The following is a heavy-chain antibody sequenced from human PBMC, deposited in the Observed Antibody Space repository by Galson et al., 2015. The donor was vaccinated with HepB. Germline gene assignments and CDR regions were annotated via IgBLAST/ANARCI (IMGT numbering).Heavy chain of an antibody. V-gene: IGHV1-18*04. CDR1: GYTFTDFG. CDR2: ISAYNGNINT. D-gene: IGHD3-10*01. Sequence: SVKVSCKASGYTFTDFGISWVRQAPGQGLEWMGWISAYNGNINTKYSQKFQGRVTITRDTSASTAYMELSSLRSEDTAVYYCASENLYGSGSYWYYYGMDVWGHGTTVTVSS. J-gene: IGHJ6*02. CDR3: ASENLYGSGSYWYYYGMDV.